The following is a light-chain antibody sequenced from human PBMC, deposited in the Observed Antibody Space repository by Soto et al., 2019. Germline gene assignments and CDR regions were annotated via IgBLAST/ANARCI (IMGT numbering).Light chain of an antibody. J-gene: IGKJ4*01. V-gene: IGKV3-15*01. CDR2: GAS. CDR3: QQYNNWPPLT. Sequence: ENVLTQSPGTLPLSPGERATLSCRASQSVSSNLAWYQQKPGQAPRLLIYGASTRATGIPARFSGSGSGTEFTLTISSLQSEDFAVYYCQQYNNWPPLTFGGGTKVEIK. CDR1: QSVSSN.